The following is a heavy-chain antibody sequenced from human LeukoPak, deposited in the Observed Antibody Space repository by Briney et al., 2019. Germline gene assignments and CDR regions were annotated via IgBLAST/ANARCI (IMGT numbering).Heavy chain of an antibody. J-gene: IGHJ4*02. CDR1: GFTFDDYA. D-gene: IGHD3-22*01. Sequence: GGSLRLSCAASGFTFDDYAMSWVRQAPGKGLEWVSAISGSGGSTYYADSVKGRFTISRDNSKNTLYLQMNSLRAEDTTVYYCAKDRLRKFDTRLDYWGQGTLVTVSS. CDR3: AKDRLRKFDTRLDY. V-gene: IGHV3-23*01. CDR2: ISGSGGST.